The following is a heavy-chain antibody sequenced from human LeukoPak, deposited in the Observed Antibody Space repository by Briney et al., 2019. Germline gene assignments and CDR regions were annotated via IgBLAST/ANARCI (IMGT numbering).Heavy chain of an antibody. CDR2: ISNTGDHI. D-gene: IGHD3-16*01. CDR1: GFIFSRFS. CDR3: ARGAGVGSYVPFDL. Sequence: GGSLRLSCAASGFIFSRFSMNWVRQAPGRGLEWVSSISNTGDHIYYADSLQGRFTISRDNAKNSLFLQMDSLRVDDTAVYYCARGAGVGSYVPFDLWGLGTLVAVSS. V-gene: IGHV3-21*01. J-gene: IGHJ4*02.